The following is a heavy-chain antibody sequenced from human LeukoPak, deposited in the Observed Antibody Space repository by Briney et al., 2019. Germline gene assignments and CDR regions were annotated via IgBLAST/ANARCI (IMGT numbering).Heavy chain of an antibody. J-gene: IGHJ4*02. Sequence: PGGSVRLSCAASGFTFSSYAMSWVRQAPGKGLEWVSVIYSGGSTYYADSVKGRFTISRDNSKNTLYLQMNSLRVEDTAVYYCSTGTYWGQGTLVTVSS. CDR3: STGTY. CDR1: GFTFSSYA. CDR2: IYSGGST. V-gene: IGHV3-66*01.